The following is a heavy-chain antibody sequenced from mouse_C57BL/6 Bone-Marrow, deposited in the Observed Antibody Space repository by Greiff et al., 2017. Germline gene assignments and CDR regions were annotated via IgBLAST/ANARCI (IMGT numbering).Heavy chain of an antibody. CDR3: ARIDPGRFAY. CDR2: IWWDDDK. CDR1: GFSLSTFGMG. Sequence: QVTLKVCGPGILQPSQTLSLTCSFSGFSLSTFGMGVGWIRPPSGKGLEWLAHIWWDDDKYYNPALKSQRTISKDTSKNQVFLKIANVDTPDTATDYCARIDPGRFAYWGQGALVTVSA. V-gene: IGHV8-8*01. J-gene: IGHJ3*01.